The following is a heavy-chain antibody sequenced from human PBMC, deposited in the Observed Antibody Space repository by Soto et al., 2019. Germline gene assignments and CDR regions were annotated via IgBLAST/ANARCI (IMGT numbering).Heavy chain of an antibody. Sequence: ASVKVSFKASGYTFTGYYMHWLRQAPGQGLEWMGWINPNSGCTNYAQKFQGRVTMTRDTSISTAYMELSRLRSDDTAVYYCARDDGSGSYYFDYWGQGTLVTVSS. CDR2: INPNSGCT. CDR3: ARDDGSGSYYFDY. J-gene: IGHJ4*02. V-gene: IGHV1-2*02. D-gene: IGHD3-10*01. CDR1: GYTFTGYY.